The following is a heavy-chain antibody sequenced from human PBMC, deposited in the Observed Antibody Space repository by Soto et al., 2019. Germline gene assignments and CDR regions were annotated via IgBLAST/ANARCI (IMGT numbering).Heavy chain of an antibody. D-gene: IGHD5-18*01. CDR3: ASLDTAMIKTAGY. Sequence: EVQLVESGGGLVQPGGSLRLSCVASGLTFSSWMSWVRQAPGKGLEWVAMTTQDGSGKHYVDSVKGRFTISRDSAKNSMYLQMNSLTVEDTAMYYCASLDTAMIKTAGYWGQGTQVIVSS. J-gene: IGHJ4*02. V-gene: IGHV3-7*01. CDR1: GLTFSSW. CDR2: TTQDGSGK.